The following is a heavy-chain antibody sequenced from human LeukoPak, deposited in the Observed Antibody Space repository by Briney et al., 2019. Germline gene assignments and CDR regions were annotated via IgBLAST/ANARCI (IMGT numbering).Heavy chain of an antibody. Sequence: GGSLRLSCAASGFTFDDYTMHWVRQAPGKGLEWVSGITWNSGSIAYADSVKGRFTISRDNAKNSLYLQMNSLRAEDTALYHCVKDSLVRCGSLENFEYWGQGTLVTVSS. V-gene: IGHV3-9*01. D-gene: IGHD1-26*01. CDR3: VKDSLVRCGSLENFEY. J-gene: IGHJ4*02. CDR1: GFTFDDYT. CDR2: ITWNSGSI.